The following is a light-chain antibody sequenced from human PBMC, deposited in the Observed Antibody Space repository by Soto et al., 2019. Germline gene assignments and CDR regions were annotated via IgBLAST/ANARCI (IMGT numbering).Light chain of an antibody. CDR2: WAS. CDR3: QQYYGIPFT. CDR1: QSVFYSSNNRNF. Sequence: DIVLTQSPDSLAVSLSERATINCKSSQSVFYSSNNRNFLAWYQQKPGQPPKLLIYWASTRESGVPDRFSGSGSGTDFTLTISSLQAEDVAVYYCQQYYGIPFTFGPGTKVDIK. J-gene: IGKJ3*01. V-gene: IGKV4-1*01.